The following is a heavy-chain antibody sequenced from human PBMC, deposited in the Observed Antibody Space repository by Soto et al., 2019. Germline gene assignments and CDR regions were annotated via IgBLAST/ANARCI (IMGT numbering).Heavy chain of an antibody. D-gene: IGHD3-22*01. V-gene: IGHV1-69*13. CDR3: ARMYYYDSSGAFDY. CDR1: GGTFSSYA. J-gene: IGHJ4*02. Sequence: ASVKVSCKASGGTFSSYAISWVRQAPGQGLELMGGIIPIFGTANYAQKFQGRVTITADESTSTAYMELSSLRSEDTAVYYCARMYYYDSSGAFDYWGQGTLVTVPQ. CDR2: IIPIFGTA.